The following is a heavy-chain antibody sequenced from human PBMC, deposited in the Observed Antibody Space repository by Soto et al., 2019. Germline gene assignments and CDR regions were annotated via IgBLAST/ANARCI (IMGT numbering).Heavy chain of an antibody. Sequence: GGSLRLSCAASGFTFSSYGMHWVRQAPGKGLEWVAVISYDGSNKYYADSVKGRFTISRDNSKNTLYLQMNSLRAEDTAVYYWAKDPGDIWPGFIDYWGQGTLVTVSS. CDR1: GFTFSSYG. CDR2: ISYDGSNK. J-gene: IGHJ4*02. V-gene: IGHV3-30*18. CDR3: AKDPGDIWPGFIDY. D-gene: IGHD3-9*01.